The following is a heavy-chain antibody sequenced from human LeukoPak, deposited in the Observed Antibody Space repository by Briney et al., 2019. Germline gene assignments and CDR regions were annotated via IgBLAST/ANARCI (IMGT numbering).Heavy chain of an antibody. CDR2: IYYTGDT. CDR3: ARVRNSGGFFED. Sequence: SETLSLTCTVSGDSMNSVDHYWSWLCQPPGKGLQWIGYIYYTGDTYYNPSLKSRVTISVDTSKNQFSLRLGSVTAADTAVYYCARVRNSGGFFEDWGQGTLVTVSS. CDR1: GDSMNSVDHY. J-gene: IGHJ4*02. V-gene: IGHV4-30-4*01. D-gene: IGHD4-23*01.